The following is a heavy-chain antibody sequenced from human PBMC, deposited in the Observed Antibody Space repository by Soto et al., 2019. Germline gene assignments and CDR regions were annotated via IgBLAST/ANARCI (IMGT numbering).Heavy chain of an antibody. D-gene: IGHD1-7*01. Sequence: SEPLSLTCTVSGFPLSLGYYWGWIRPPPGKGLECIGSISHSGSTYHNPSLESRVTMSVDMSKNQFSLKLSSVTAADTAVYYCARGPYTWNYVHWFDPWGQGNLVTVS. J-gene: IGHJ5*02. V-gene: IGHV4-38-2*02. CDR2: ISHSGST. CDR1: GFPLSLGYY. CDR3: ARGPYTWNYVHWFDP.